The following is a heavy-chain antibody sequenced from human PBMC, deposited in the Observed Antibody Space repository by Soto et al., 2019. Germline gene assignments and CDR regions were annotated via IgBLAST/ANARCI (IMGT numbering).Heavy chain of an antibody. Sequence: SETLSLTCTVSGGSIRTYYWNWIRQPPGKGLEWIGYMYYGGSTNYNPSLKSRVTVSGDTSKNDFSLKLTSVTAADTAVYYCAREGTSGGTYFDYWGQGTLVTVSS. CDR3: AREGTSGGTYFDY. J-gene: IGHJ4*02. D-gene: IGHD1-1*01. CDR1: GGSIRTYY. CDR2: MYYGGST. V-gene: IGHV4-59*01.